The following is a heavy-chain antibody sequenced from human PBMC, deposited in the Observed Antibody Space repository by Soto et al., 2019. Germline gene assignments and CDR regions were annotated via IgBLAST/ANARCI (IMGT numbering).Heavy chain of an antibody. CDR2: IFYTGTT. CDR1: RGCISYNSYY. CDR3: ARLVVVAPVANA. D-gene: IGHD2-2*01. V-gene: IGHV4-39*02. J-gene: IGHJ5*02. Sequence: KPSETLSLTCSVSRGCISYNSYYWDWIRQLPGKGLEWVGGIFYTGTTYYSPSLKDRVTISVDTSKNSFSLNLTSVTAADTAVYFCARLVVVAPVANAWGQGTLVTVSS.